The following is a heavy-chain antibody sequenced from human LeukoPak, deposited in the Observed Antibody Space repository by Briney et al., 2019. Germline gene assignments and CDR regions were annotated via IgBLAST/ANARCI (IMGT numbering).Heavy chain of an antibody. CDR2: TNPNSGNT. CDR3: ARGRNGGSYSDY. CDR1: GYTFTSYD. V-gene: IGHV1-8*01. J-gene: IGHJ4*02. D-gene: IGHD2-8*01. Sequence: ASVTVSCKASGYTFTSYDINWVRQAPGQGLEWMGWTNPNSGNTGYAQKFQGRVTMTRNTSISTAYMELSSLRSEDTAVYYCARGRNGGSYSDYWGQGTLVTVSS.